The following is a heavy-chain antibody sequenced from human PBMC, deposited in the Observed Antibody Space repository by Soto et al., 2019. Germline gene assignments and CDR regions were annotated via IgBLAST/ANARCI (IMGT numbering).Heavy chain of an antibody. D-gene: IGHD3-16*01. CDR1: GFTFSDYY. J-gene: IGHJ3*02. CDR2: ISSSGSTI. CDR3: ARVGRQEFGGVTDYRNAFDI. Sequence: QVQLVESGGGLVKPGGSLRLSCAASGFTFSDYYMSWIRQAPGKGLEWVSYISSSGSTIYYVDSVKGRFTISRDNAKNSLYLQMNSLRAEDTAVYYCARVGRQEFGGVTDYRNAFDIWGQGTMVTVSS. V-gene: IGHV3-11*01.